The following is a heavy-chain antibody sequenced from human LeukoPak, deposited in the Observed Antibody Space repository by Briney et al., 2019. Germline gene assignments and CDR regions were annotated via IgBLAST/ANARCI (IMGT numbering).Heavy chain of an antibody. CDR1: GGSISSYY. Sequence: PSETLSLTCTVSGGSISSYYWSWIRQPPGKGLEWIGDIYYSGSTNYNPSLKSRFTISVDTSKNHFSLKPSSVTAADTAVYYCARRDRLEPLDVWGQGATVTVSS. CDR3: ARRDRLEPLDV. J-gene: IGHJ6*02. D-gene: IGHD1-1*01. V-gene: IGHV4-59*08. CDR2: IYYSGST.